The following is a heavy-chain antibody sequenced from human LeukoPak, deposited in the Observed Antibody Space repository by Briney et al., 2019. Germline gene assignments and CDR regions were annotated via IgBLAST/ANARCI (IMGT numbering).Heavy chain of an antibody. Sequence: GGSLRLSCAASGFTFNKAGMSWVRQTPGKGLEWVGRIKSKTDGGTTDYAAPVKGRFTISRDDSENTLYLQMNSLKTEDTAVYYCTAGTGYSDFDYWGQGTLVTVSS. J-gene: IGHJ4*02. D-gene: IGHD3/OR15-3a*01. V-gene: IGHV3-15*01. CDR2: IKSKTDGGTT. CDR1: GFTFNKAG. CDR3: TAGTGYSDFDY.